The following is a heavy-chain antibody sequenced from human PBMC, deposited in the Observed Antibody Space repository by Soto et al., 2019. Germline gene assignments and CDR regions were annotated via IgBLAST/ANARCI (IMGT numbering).Heavy chain of an antibody. J-gene: IGHJ5*02. Sequence: GESLKISCKGSGYSFTSYWIGWVRQMPGKGLEWMGIIYPGDSDTRYSPSFQGQVTISADKSISTAYLQWSSLKASDTAMYYCARHVRNYCSGGSCYSNWFDPWGQGTLVTVSS. CDR2: IYPGDSDT. V-gene: IGHV5-51*01. D-gene: IGHD2-15*01. CDR1: GYSFTSYW. CDR3: ARHVRNYCSGGSCYSNWFDP.